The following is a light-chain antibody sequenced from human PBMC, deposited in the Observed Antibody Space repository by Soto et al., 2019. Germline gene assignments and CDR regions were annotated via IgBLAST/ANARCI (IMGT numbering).Light chain of an antibody. V-gene: IGLV2-14*01. Sequence: QSVLTQPASVSGSPGQSITISCTGTSSDVGGSNYVSWYQQLPGKAPKLMIYDVSDRPSGVSNRFSGSKSGNTASLTISGLQAEDEADYYCSSYTSSSLYLFGTATKATV. CDR3: SSYTSSSLYL. J-gene: IGLJ1*01. CDR1: SSDVGGSNY. CDR2: DVS.